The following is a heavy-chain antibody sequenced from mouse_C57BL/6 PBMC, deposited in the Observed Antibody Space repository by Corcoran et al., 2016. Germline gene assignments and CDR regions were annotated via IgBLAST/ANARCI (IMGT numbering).Heavy chain of an antibody. J-gene: IGHJ3*01. CDR3: AAYSSKSFAY. Sequence: EVQLQQSGPELVKPGASVKISCKASGYTFTDYYMNWVKQSHGKSLEWIGDINPNNGGTSYNQKFKGKATLTVDKSSSTAYMELRSLTSEDSAVYYCAAYSSKSFAYWGPGTLVTVSA. CDR1: GYTFTDYY. D-gene: IGHD2-5*01. V-gene: IGHV1-26*01. CDR2: INPNNGGT.